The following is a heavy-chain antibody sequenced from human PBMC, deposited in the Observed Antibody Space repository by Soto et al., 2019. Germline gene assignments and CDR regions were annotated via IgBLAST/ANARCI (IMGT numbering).Heavy chain of an antibody. CDR2: ISYSGST. J-gene: IGHJ6*01. CDR3: ARVQSTSWGYYYAVDV. CDR1: GGSISSYY. D-gene: IGHD2-2*01. V-gene: IGHV4-59*01. Sequence: QVQLQESGPGLVKPSETLSLTCRISGGSISSYYWNWIRQAPGKGLEWIGFISYSGSTNYNPALTSRVTISVETSKDQSSLRLNSVTAAATAVYYCARVQSTSWGYYYAVDVWGQGTTVTVSS.